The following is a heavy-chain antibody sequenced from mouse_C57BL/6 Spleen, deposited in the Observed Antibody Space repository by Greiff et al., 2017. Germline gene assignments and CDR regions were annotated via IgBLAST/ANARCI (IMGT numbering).Heavy chain of an antibody. J-gene: IGHJ4*01. Sequence: VQLKQPGAELVKPGASVKMSCKASGYTFTSYWITWVKQRPGQGLEWIGDIYPGSGSTNYNEKFKSKATLTVDTSSSTAYMQLSSLTSEDSAVYYCARGAFYSNYDAMDYWGQGTSVTVSS. V-gene: IGHV1-55*01. CDR3: ARGAFYSNYDAMDY. D-gene: IGHD2-5*01. CDR1: GYTFTSYW. CDR2: IYPGSGST.